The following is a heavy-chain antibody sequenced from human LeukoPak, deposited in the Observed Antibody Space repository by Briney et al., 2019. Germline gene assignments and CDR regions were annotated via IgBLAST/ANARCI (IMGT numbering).Heavy chain of an antibody. CDR2: IYYSGST. J-gene: IGHJ5*02. D-gene: IGHD3-10*01. CDR1: GGSISSYY. Sequence: SETLSLTCTVSGGSISSYYWSWIRQPPGKGLEWNGYIYYSGSTNYNPSLKSRVTISVDTSKNQFSLKLSSVTAADTAVYYCARVLLWFGEFPNWFDPWGQGTLVTVSS. CDR3: ARVLLWFGEFPNWFDP. V-gene: IGHV4-59*01.